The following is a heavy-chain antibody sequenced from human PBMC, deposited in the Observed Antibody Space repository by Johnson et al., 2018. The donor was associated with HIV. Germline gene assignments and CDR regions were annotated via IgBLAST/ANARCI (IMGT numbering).Heavy chain of an antibody. Sequence: QAQLVESGGGLVQPGGSLRLSCAASGFTFSNAWMSWVRQAPGKGLEWVAVISYDGSNKYYADSVKGRFTISRDNSKNTLYLQMNILKTEDTAVYYCTTTLIAARDAFDIWGQGTMVTVSS. V-gene: IGHV3-30-3*01. CDR1: GFTFSNAW. CDR3: TTTLIAARDAFDI. D-gene: IGHD6-6*01. CDR2: ISYDGSNK. J-gene: IGHJ3*02.